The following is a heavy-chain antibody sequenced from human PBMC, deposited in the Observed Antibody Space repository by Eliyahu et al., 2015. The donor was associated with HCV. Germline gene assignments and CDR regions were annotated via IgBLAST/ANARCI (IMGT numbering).Heavy chain of an antibody. Sequence: QVQLQESGPGLVKPSETLXLTCTVSGGXITTYYWSWIRQPPGXGXEWIGYIHYSGSTNYTPSLKSRVTISVDTSKXQFSLNLTSVTAADTAVYYCASGGGGIAVAGTGGWFDPWGQGTLVTVSS. CDR1: GGXITTYY. D-gene: IGHD6-19*01. J-gene: IGHJ5*02. CDR3: ASGGGGIAVAGTGGWFDP. CDR2: IHYSGST. V-gene: IGHV4-59*01.